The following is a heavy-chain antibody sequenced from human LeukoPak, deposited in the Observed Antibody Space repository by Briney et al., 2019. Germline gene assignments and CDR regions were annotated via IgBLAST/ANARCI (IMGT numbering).Heavy chain of an antibody. V-gene: IGHV3-30*02. J-gene: IGHJ4*02. CDR3: AKDRAAAGIWVFDY. CDR1: GFTFSSYE. CDR2: IRYDGSDE. D-gene: IGHD6-13*01. Sequence: GGSLRLSCAASGFTFSSYEMNWVRQAPGRGLEWVAFIRYDGSDEYYADSVNGRFTISRDNSKNTLYLQMNSLRAEDTAVYYCAKDRAAAGIWVFDYWGQGTLVTVSS.